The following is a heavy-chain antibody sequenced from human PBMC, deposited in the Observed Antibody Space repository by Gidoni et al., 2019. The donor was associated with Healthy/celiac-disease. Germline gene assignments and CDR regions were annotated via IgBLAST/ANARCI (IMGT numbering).Heavy chain of an antibody. J-gene: IGHJ5*02. D-gene: IGHD2-15*01. CDR3: ARVVRTGYCSGGSCPGWFDP. V-gene: IGHV1-69*01. CDR2: IIPIFGTA. Sequence: QVQLVQSGAVVKKPGSSVKVSCKASGGAFSSYAISWVRQAPGQGLEWMGGIIPIFGTANYAQKFQGRVTITADESTSTAYMELSSLRSEDTAVYYCARVVRTGYCSGGSCPGWFDPWGQGTLVTVSS. CDR1: GGAFSSYA.